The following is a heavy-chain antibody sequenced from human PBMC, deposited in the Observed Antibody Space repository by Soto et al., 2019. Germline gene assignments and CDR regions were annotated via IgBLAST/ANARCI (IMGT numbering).Heavy chain of an antibody. CDR1: GYTFTSYD. CDR2: MNPNSGNT. CDR3: ARVSPLYYSGSERGHMDV. V-gene: IGHV1-8*01. D-gene: IGHD5-12*01. Sequence: ASVKVSCTASGYTFTSYDINWVRQASGQGLEWMGWMNPNSGNTGYAQKFQGRVTMTRNTSISTAYMELSSLRSEDTAVYYCARVSPLYYSGSERGHMDVWGKGNAVTFSS. J-gene: IGHJ6*03.